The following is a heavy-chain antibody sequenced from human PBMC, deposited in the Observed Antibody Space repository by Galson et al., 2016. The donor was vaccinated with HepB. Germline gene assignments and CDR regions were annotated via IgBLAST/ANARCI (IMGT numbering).Heavy chain of an antibody. V-gene: IGHV3-21*01. CDR3: ARVDLWTGSRHWYFDL. J-gene: IGHJ2*01. CDR1: GFISGRYS. Sequence: SLRLSCAASGFISGRYSMTWVRQAPGKGLEWVSFIGQNIYYADSVKGRFTISRDDARNSLSLQMNSLRAEDTALYYCARVDLWTGSRHWYFDLWGRGTLVTVSS. CDR2: IGQNI. D-gene: IGHD3/OR15-3a*01.